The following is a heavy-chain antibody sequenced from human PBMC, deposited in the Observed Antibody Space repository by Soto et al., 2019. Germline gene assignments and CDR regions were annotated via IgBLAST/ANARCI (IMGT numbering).Heavy chain of an antibody. V-gene: IGHV3-15*07. CDR1: GFTFDNAW. D-gene: IGHD4-4*01. CDR3: SMPDFQAVNYNFDY. J-gene: IGHJ4*02. CDR2: IKSKTDGGTT. Sequence: GGSLRLSCAASGFTFDNAWMNWVRQAPGKGLEWVGRIKSKTDGGTTDYAAPVKGRFTISRDDPKNTLYLLMNSLKTEDTAVYYCSMPDFQAVNYNFDYWGQGTLVTVSS.